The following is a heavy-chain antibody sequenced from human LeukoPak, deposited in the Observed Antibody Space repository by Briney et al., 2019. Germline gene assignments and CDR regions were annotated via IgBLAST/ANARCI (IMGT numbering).Heavy chain of an antibody. D-gene: IGHD6-19*01. J-gene: IGHJ4*02. CDR3: ASGNSGSGWYE. Sequence: SGGSLRLSCAASGFTFSSYAMNWVRQAPGKGLEWVSIISLSGGSTYYADSVKGRFTISRDNSKNTLYLQMNSLRAEDTAVYYCASGNSGSGWYEWGQGTLVTVSS. CDR2: ISLSGGST. V-gene: IGHV3-23*01. CDR1: GFTFSSYA.